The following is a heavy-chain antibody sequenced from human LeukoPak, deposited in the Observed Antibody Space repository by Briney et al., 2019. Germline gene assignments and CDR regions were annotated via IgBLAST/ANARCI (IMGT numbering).Heavy chain of an antibody. J-gene: IGHJ6*03. Sequence: SETLSLTCTVSGGSISSGPYYWSWIRQPAGKGLEWFGRVSTSGSTNYNPSLKSRVTISVDTSKNQFSLKLSSVTAADTAVYYCARGRCSGGSCYWLSYYYYMDVWGKGTTVTVSS. CDR3: ARGRCSGGSCYWLSYYYYMDV. CDR1: GGSISSGPYY. V-gene: IGHV4-61*02. CDR2: VSTSGST. D-gene: IGHD2-15*01.